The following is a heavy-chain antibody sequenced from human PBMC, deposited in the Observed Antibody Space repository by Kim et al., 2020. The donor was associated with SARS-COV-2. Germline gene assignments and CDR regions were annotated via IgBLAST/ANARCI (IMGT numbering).Heavy chain of an antibody. D-gene: IGHD1-26*01. CDR3: TTFSEPPGY. CDR2: AT. Sequence: ATVYAASVKGRFTIARDDSENTAYLQMNSLKIEDTAIYYCTTFSEPPGYWGQGTLVTVSS. V-gene: IGHV3-73*01. J-gene: IGHJ4*02.